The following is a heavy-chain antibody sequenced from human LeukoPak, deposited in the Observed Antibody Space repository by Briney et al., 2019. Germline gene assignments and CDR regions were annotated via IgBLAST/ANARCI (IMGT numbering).Heavy chain of an antibody. J-gene: IGHJ4*02. V-gene: IGHV1-69*05. Sequence: SVKVACKASGGTFSSYAISWVRQAPGQGLEWMGRIIPIFGTANYAQKFQGRVTITTDESTSTAYMELSSLRSEDTAVYYCASPGGSCGGDCYSGDYWGQGTLVTVSS. CDR2: IIPIFGTA. CDR1: GGTFSSYA. CDR3: ASPGGSCGGDCYSGDY. D-gene: IGHD2-21*02.